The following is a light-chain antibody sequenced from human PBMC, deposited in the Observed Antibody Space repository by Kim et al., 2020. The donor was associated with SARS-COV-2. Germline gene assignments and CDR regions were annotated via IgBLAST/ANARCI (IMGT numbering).Light chain of an antibody. CDR1: DSNIGNHY. J-gene: IGLJ2*01. V-gene: IGLV1-51*01. Sequence: GQKVTISCSGSDSNIGNHYVSWYQRLPGTAPKLLIYDNNKRPSGIPDRFSGSKSGTSATLGITGLQTGDEADYYCVTWDNSLGEVLFGGGTQLTVL. CDR2: DNN. CDR3: VTWDNSLGEVL.